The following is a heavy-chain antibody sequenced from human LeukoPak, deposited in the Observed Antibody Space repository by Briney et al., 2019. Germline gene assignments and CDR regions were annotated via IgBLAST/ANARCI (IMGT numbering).Heavy chain of an antibody. J-gene: IGHJ4*02. V-gene: IGHV3-48*03. D-gene: IGHD6-13*01. CDR1: GFTFSSYE. Sequence: GGSLRLSCAASGFTFSSYEMNRVRQAPGKGLEWVSYISSSGSTIYYADSVKGRFTISRDNAKNSLYLQMNSLRAEDTAVYYCARVGGSSWPNFDYWGQGTLVTVSS. CDR2: ISSSGSTI. CDR3: ARVGGSSWPNFDY.